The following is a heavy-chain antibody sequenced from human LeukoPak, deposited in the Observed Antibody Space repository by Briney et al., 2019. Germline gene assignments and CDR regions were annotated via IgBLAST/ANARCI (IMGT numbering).Heavy chain of an antibody. CDR3: ASNYGDYPLGY. CDR1: GGTFSSYA. D-gene: IGHD4-17*01. Sequence: PVASVKVSXKASGGTFSSYAISWVRQAPGQGLEWMGRIIPIFGTANYAQKFQGRVTITTDESTSTAYMELSSLRSEDTAVYYCASNYGDYPLGYWGQGTLVTVSS. J-gene: IGHJ4*02. CDR2: IIPIFGTA. V-gene: IGHV1-69*05.